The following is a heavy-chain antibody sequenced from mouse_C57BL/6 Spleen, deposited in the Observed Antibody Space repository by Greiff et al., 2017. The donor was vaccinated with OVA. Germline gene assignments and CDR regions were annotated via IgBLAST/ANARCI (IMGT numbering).Heavy chain of an antibody. J-gene: IGHJ2*01. D-gene: IGHD6-1*01. CDR3: ARYGANLFDD. CDR2: IYPRSGNT. Sequence: QVHVKQSGAELARPGASVKLSCKASGYTFTSYGISWVKQRTGQGLEWIGEIYPRSGNTYYNEKFKGKATLTADKSSSTAYMELRSLTSEDSAVYFCARYGANLFDDWGQGTTLTVSS. CDR1: GYTFTSYG. V-gene: IGHV1-81*01.